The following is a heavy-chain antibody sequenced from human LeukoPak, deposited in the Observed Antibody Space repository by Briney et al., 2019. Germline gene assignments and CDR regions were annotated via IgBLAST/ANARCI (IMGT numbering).Heavy chain of an antibody. Sequence: GGSLRLSCAASGFTFSSYEMNWVRQAPGKGLEWVSGINWNGGSTGYADSVKGRFTISRDNAKNSLYLQMNSLRAEDTALYYCARPLNSYGYWDYWGQGTLVTVSS. CDR2: INWNGGST. CDR1: GFTFSSYE. J-gene: IGHJ4*02. V-gene: IGHV3-20*04. D-gene: IGHD5-18*01. CDR3: ARPLNSYGYWDY.